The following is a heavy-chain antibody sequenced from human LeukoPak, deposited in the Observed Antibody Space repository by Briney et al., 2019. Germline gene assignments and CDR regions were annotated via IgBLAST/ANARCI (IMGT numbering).Heavy chain of an antibody. Sequence: SETLSFTCIVSGGSISSSSYNWGWIRQPPGKGLEWIGSIYYSGTTYYNPSLKSRLTISVDTSKNQFSLNLSSVTAADTAVYYCARHDRIIASPLVWGQGILVTVSS. D-gene: IGHD2/OR15-2a*01. CDR1: GGSISSSSYN. CDR2: IYYSGTT. CDR3: ARHDRIIASPLV. V-gene: IGHV4-39*01. J-gene: IGHJ4*02.